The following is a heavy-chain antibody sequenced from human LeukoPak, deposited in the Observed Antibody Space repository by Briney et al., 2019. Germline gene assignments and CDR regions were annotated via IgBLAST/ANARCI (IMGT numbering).Heavy chain of an antibody. D-gene: IGHD6-13*01. CDR2: IYHSGST. CDR1: GYSISSGYY. CDR3: ARHPAGSTCIGYYMDV. V-gene: IGHV4-38-2*01. Sequence: PSETLSLTCAVSGYSISSGYYWGWIRQPPGKGLEWIGSIYHSGSTYYNPSLKSRVTISVDTSKNQYSLKLSSVTAADTAVYYCARHPAGSTCIGYYMDVWGKGTMVTVSS. J-gene: IGHJ6*03.